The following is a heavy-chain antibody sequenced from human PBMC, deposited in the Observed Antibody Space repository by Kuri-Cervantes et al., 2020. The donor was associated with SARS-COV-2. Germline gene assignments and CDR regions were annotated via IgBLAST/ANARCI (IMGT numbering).Heavy chain of an antibody. CDR1: GGSISSGGYS. V-gene: IGHV3-15*01. J-gene: IGHJ6*03. D-gene: IGHD3-3*01. CDR3: TTDRTRDVLRFLDRPNPYSYPYYMDV. CDR2: IKSQADGGTT. Sequence: ETLSLTCAVSGGSISSGGYSWSWIRQPPGKGLEWVGRIKSQADGGTTDYAPSVRGRFTILRDDSQSTVSLHMNSLKADDTGVYYCTTDRTRDVLRFLDRPNPYSYPYYMDVWGKGTTVTVSS.